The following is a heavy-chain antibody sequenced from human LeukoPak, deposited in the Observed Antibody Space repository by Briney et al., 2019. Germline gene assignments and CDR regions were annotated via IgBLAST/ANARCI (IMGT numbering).Heavy chain of an antibody. CDR3: ARGFPPRMYYDRSGYYSYYFDY. D-gene: IGHD3-22*01. Sequence: GASVKVSCKASGYTFTSYGISWVRQAPGQGLEWMGWISAYNGNTKYAQKLQGRVTMTTDTSTSTAYMELRSLRSDDTAVYFCARGFPPRMYYDRSGYYSYYFDYWGQGTLVTVSS. CDR2: ISAYNGNT. CDR1: GYTFTSYG. V-gene: IGHV1-18*01. J-gene: IGHJ4*02.